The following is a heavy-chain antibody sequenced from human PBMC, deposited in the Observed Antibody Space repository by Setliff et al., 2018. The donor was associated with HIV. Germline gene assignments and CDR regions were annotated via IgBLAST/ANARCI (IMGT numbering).Heavy chain of an antibody. D-gene: IGHD3-22*01. J-gene: IGHJ4*02. V-gene: IGHV3-7*03. CDR1: GFTFRKYY. CDR2: RKEDESKK. Sequence: GGSLRLSCAASGFTFRKYYMSWVRQAPWKGMEWVATRKEDESKKEYVDSVKGRFTISRDNAKSALYLQMNSLRAEDTAVYYCAGDLFPDYNVSSRFLDHWGQGPLVTVSS. CDR3: AGDLFPDYNVSSRFLDH.